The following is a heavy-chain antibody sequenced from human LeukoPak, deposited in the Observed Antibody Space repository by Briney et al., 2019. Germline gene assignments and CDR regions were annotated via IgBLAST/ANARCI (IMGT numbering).Heavy chain of an antibody. J-gene: IGHJ4*02. CDR2: ISYDGSNK. D-gene: IGHD3-22*01. Sequence: LSGRPLRLSCAASGFTFSSYGMHWVRQAPGKGLEWVAVISYDGSNKYYADSVKGRFTISRDNSKNTLYLQMNSLRAEDTAVYYCARDYDSSGYYGYWGQGTLVTVSS. CDR1: GFTFSSYG. V-gene: IGHV3-30*03. CDR3: ARDYDSSGYYGY.